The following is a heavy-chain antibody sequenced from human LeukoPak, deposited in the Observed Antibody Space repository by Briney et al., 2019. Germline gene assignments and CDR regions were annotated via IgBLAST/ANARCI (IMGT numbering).Heavy chain of an antibody. CDR1: GGSISSGSYY. V-gene: IGHV4-61*02. CDR3: ARGGGYCSGGSCYGY. D-gene: IGHD2-15*01. J-gene: IGHJ4*02. Sequence: SQTLSLTCTVSGGSISSGSYYWSWIRQPAGKGLEWIGRIYTSGSTNYNPSLKSRVTISVDTSKNQFSLKLSSVTAADTAVYYCARGGGYCSGGSCYGYWGQGTLVTVSS. CDR2: IYTSGST.